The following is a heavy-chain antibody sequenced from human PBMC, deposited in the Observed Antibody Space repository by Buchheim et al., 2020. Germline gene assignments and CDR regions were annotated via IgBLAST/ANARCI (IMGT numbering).Heavy chain of an antibody. D-gene: IGHD3-3*01. CDR2: MNPNSGNT. J-gene: IGHJ4*02. CDR3: ARATRSVLRFLEWLPKPTYYFDY. V-gene: IGHV1-8*01. CDR1: GYTFTGYD. Sequence: QVQLVQSGAEVKKPGASVKVSCKASGYTFTGYDINWVRQATGQGLEWMGWMNPNSGNTGYAQKFQGRVTMTRNTSISTAYMELSSLRSEDTAVYYCARATRSVLRFLEWLPKPTYYFDYWGQGTL.